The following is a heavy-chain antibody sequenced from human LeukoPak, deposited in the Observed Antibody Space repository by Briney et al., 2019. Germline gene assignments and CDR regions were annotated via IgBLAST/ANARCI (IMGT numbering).Heavy chain of an antibody. CDR2: ISSSGSTI. V-gene: IGHV3-48*03. CDR3: ARGGSGWYYFDY. CDR1: GFTFSSYE. Sequence: GGSLRLSCAASGFTFSSYEMNWVRQAPGKGLEWASYISSSGSTIYYADSVKGRFTISRDNAKNSLYLQMNSLRAEDTAVYYCARGGSGWYYFDYWGQGTLVTVSS. D-gene: IGHD6-19*01. J-gene: IGHJ4*02.